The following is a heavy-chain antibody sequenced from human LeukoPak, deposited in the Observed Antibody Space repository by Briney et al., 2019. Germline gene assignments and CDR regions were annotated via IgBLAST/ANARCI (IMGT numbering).Heavy chain of an antibody. CDR3: ARALLWFGEFPGEGY. Sequence: PGGSLRLSCAASGFTFSSYAMHWVRQAPGKGLEWVAVISYDGSNKYYADSVKGRFTISRDNSKNTLYLQMNSLRAEDTAVYYCARALLWFGEFPGEGYWGQGTLVTVSS. D-gene: IGHD3-10*01. J-gene: IGHJ4*02. V-gene: IGHV3-30*04. CDR1: GFTFSSYA. CDR2: ISYDGSNK.